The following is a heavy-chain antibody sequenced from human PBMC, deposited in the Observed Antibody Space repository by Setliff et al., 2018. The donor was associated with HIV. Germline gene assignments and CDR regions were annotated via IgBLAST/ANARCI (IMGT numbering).Heavy chain of an antibody. Sequence: SETLSLTCAVYGGPLSGHYWSWIRQPPGQGLEWIGETSHSGKTNYNPSLKSRVTISVDTSKNQFSLKLTSVTAADTAVYYRVTSSSWSSRLSFWGPGMLVTVSS. D-gene: IGHD2-2*01. CDR2: TSHSGKT. J-gene: IGHJ4*02. CDR1: GGPLSGHY. CDR3: VTSSSWSSRLSF. V-gene: IGHV4-34*01.